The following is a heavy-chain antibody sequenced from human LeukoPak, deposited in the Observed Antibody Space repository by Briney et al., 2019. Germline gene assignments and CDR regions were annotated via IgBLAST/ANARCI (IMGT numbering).Heavy chain of an antibody. CDR1: GFTFSSYA. CDR2: ISGSGGST. J-gene: IGHJ4*02. V-gene: IGHV3-23*01. CDR3: AKSPMIVVPYYFDY. D-gene: IGHD3-22*01. Sequence: GGFLRLSCAASGFTFSSYAMSWVRQAPGKGLEWVSAISGSGGSTYYADSVKGRFTISRDNSKNTLYLQMNSLGAEDTAVYYCAKSPMIVVPYYFDYWGQGTLVTVSS.